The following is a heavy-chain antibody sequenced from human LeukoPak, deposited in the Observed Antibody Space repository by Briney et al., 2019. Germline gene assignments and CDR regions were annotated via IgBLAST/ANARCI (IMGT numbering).Heavy chain of an antibody. Sequence: SETLSLTCTVSGGSLNNYYGSWIRQPPGKALEWVGYIFYTGGTNYNPSLKSRVTISVDTSKNQFSLKLNSVTAADTALYYCARVDDWNALEYWGQRILVTVSS. D-gene: IGHD1-1*01. CDR3: ARVDDWNALEY. V-gene: IGHV4-59*01. CDR1: GGSLNNYY. J-gene: IGHJ4*02. CDR2: IFYTGGT.